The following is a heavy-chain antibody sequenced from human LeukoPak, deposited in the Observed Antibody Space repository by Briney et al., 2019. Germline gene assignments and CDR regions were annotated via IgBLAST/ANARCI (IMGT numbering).Heavy chain of an antibody. CDR3: SRGGGYGDY. Sequence: SETLSLTCTVSGASITSFYYNWIRQSAGKGLEWIGRIHTNGGTDYRPSPNSRVTMSVDTSKKQISLKLTSVTAADTAVYFCSRGGGYGDYWGQGILVTVSS. D-gene: IGHD5-12*01. CDR2: IHTNGGT. V-gene: IGHV4-4*07. J-gene: IGHJ4*02. CDR1: GASITSFY.